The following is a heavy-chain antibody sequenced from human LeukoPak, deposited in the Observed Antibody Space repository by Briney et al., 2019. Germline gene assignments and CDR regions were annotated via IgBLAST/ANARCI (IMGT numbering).Heavy chain of an antibody. CDR1: GYTFTGYY. Sequence: VASVKVSCKASGYTFTGYYMHWVRQAPGQGLEWMGWINPNSGGTNYAQKFQGRVTVTRDTSVSTAYMELSRLRSDDTAVYYCARDGLTDAFDIWGQGTMVTVSS. V-gene: IGHV1-2*02. CDR3: ARDGLTDAFDI. D-gene: IGHD3-16*01. J-gene: IGHJ3*02. CDR2: INPNSGGT.